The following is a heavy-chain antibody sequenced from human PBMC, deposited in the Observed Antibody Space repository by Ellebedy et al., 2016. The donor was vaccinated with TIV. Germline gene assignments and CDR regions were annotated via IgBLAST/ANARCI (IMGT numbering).Heavy chain of an antibody. J-gene: IGHJ4*02. V-gene: IGHV4-34*01. CDR2: INHSGST. CDR1: GGSFSGYY. D-gene: IGHD2-2*01. CDR3: ARGLRTYCSSTSCYVGPNPKRFDY. Sequence: SETLSLTCAVYGGSFSGYYWSWIRQPPGKGLEWIGEINHSGSTNYNPSLKSRVTVSVDTSKNQFSLKLSSVTAADTAVYYCARGLRTYCSSTSCYVGPNPKRFDYWGQGTLVTVSS.